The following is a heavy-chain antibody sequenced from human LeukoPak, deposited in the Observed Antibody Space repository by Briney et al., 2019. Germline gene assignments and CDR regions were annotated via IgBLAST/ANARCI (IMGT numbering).Heavy chain of an antibody. Sequence: PSETLSLTCAVYGGSFSGYYWSWIRQPPGKGLQWIGEIIHSGSTNYNPSLKSRVTISVDTSKNQFSLKLNSVTAADTAMYYCYGRGYVDYWGQGTLGTVSS. CDR3: YGRGYVDY. CDR2: IIHSGST. J-gene: IGHJ4*03. V-gene: IGHV4-34*12. CDR1: GGSFSGYY. D-gene: IGHD4-17*01.